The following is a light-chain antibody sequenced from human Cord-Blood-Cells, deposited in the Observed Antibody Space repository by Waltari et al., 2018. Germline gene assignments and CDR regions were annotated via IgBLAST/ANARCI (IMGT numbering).Light chain of an antibody. Sequence: EIVLTQSPGTLSLSPGERATLSCRASQSVSSSYLAWYQQKPGHAPRPLIYGASSRATGIPDRFSGSGSGTDFTLTISRLEPEDFAVYYCQKYGSSPAYSFGQGTKLEIK. J-gene: IGKJ2*03. CDR3: QKYGSSPAYS. V-gene: IGKV3-20*01. CDR2: GAS. CDR1: QSVSSSY.